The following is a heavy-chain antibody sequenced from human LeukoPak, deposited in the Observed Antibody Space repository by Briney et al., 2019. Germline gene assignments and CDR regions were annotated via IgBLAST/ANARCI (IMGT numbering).Heavy chain of an antibody. CDR1: GYTFTSYA. Sequence: ASVKVSCKASGYTFTSYAMHWVRQAPGQGREWMGWINPNSGVTNYAQKLQGRVTMARATSIRTAYMELSRLRSDATAVYYCARGITIFGVVYYYGMDVWGQGTTVTVSS. CDR3: ARGITIFGVVYYYGMDV. V-gene: IGHV1-2*02. J-gene: IGHJ6*02. CDR2: INPNSGVT. D-gene: IGHD3-3*01.